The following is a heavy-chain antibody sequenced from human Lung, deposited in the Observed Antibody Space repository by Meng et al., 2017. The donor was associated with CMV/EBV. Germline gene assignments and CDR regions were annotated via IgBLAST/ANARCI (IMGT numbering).Heavy chain of an antibody. CDR1: GGTFSSYT. D-gene: IGHD2-2*02. V-gene: IGHV1-69*02. Sequence: SXXVSXXASGGTFSSYTISWVRQAPGQGLEWMGRIIPILGIANYAQKFQGRVTITADKSTSTAYMELSSLRSEDTAVYYCASRYCSSTSCYSGFDYWGQGXLVTVSS. CDR2: IIPILGIA. CDR3: ASRYCSSTSCYSGFDY. J-gene: IGHJ4*02.